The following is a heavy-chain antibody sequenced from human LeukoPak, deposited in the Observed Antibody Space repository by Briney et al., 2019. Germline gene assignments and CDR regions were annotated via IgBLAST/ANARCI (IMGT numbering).Heavy chain of an antibody. D-gene: IGHD6-19*01. J-gene: IGHJ5*02. CDR3: ARDSGSGWYNWFDP. CDR2: ISYDGSNK. Sequence: QTGGSLRLSCAASGFTFSSYAMHWVRQAPGKGLEWVAVISYDGSNKYYADSVKGRFTISRDNSKNTLYLQMNSLRAEDTAVYYCARDSGSGWYNWFDPWGQGTLVTVSS. CDR1: GFTFSSYA. V-gene: IGHV3-30*04.